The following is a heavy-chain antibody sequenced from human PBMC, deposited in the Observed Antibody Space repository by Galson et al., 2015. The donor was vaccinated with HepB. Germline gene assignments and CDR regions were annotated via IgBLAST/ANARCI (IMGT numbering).Heavy chain of an antibody. J-gene: IGHJ4*02. Sequence: SLRLSCAASGFTVSSNYMSWVRQAPGKGLEWVSVIYSGGTTYYADSVKGRFTISRHNSKNTLYPQMNSLRAEDTAVYYCARGADGSYDETYYFDYWGQGTLVTVSS. CDR1: GFTVSSNY. CDR3: ARGADGSYDETYYFDY. D-gene: IGHD1-26*01. CDR2: IYSGGTT. V-gene: IGHV3-53*04.